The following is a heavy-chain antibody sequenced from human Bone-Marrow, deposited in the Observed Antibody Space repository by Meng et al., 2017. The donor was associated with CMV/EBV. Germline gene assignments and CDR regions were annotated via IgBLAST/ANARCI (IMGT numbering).Heavy chain of an antibody. D-gene: IGHD3-10*01. CDR3: AKDSSYYYGSGSYLMYYYYGMDV. J-gene: IGHJ6*02. CDR2: INNNGGST. V-gene: IGHV3-64*02. CDR1: GFIFSRYA. Sequence: GGSPRLSCVVSGFIFSRYAMHWVRQAPGKGLEYVSGINNNGGSTYYADPVRGRFTISRDNSKNTLYLQMGSLRAEDTAVYYCAKDSSYYYGSGSYLMYYYYGMDVWGQGTTVTVSS.